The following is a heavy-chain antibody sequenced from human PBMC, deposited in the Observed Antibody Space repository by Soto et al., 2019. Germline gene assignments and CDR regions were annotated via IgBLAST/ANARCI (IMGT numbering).Heavy chain of an antibody. Sequence: QVHLQESGPGLVKPSETLSLTCIVSGGSISSYYWSWIRQPPGKGLELIGYVYHSGDTNYNPSLKSRVSMSVDTSQNQFALKVKSVTAADTAVYYCARGPGWSWYFDLWGRGTLVTVSS. CDR1: GGSISSYY. D-gene: IGHD6-19*01. CDR3: ARGPGWSWYFDL. J-gene: IGHJ2*01. V-gene: IGHV4-59*01. CDR2: VYHSGDT.